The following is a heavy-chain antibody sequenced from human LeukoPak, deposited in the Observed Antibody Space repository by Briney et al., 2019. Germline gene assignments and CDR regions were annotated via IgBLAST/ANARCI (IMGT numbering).Heavy chain of an antibody. V-gene: IGHV4-59*01. CDR1: GGSISSYY. D-gene: IGHD5-18*01. CDR3: ARGGYSYGSNWFDP. J-gene: IGHJ5*02. Sequence: SETLSLTCTVSGGSISSYYWSWIRQPPGKGLEWIGYIYYSGSTNYNPSHKSRVTISVDASKNQFSLKLSSVTAADTAVYYCARGGYSYGSNWFDPWGQGTLVTVSS. CDR2: IYYSGST.